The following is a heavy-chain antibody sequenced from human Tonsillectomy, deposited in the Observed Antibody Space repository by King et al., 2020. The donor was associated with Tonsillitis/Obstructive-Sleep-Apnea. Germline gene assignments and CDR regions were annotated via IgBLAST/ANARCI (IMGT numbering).Heavy chain of an antibody. CDR3: ARIEKDFDSSGLLFHY. V-gene: IGHV2-26*01. Sequence: TLKESGPVLVKPTETLTLTCTVSGFSLSNTRVGVSWIRQPPGKALEWLAHIFSSDEKSFSTSLKSRLNISKDTPNSPVVLIMTNMDPVDTATHYCARIEKDFDSSGLLFHYWGQGTLVTVSS. CDR2: IFSSDEK. J-gene: IGHJ4*02. D-gene: IGHD3-22*01. CDR1: GFSLSNTRVG.